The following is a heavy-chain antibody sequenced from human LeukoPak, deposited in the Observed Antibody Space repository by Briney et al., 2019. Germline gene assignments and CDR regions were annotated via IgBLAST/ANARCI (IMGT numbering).Heavy chain of an antibody. D-gene: IGHD6-19*01. CDR1: GFTFGTHA. CDR2: MSGPGDTS. CDR3: AKLAGMRGWFVYYFDY. V-gene: IGHV3-23*01. Sequence: PGGSLSLSCAASGFTFGTHAMTWVRQAPGKGLEWVSGMSGPGDTSYYADSVKGRFTISRDNSNNTLFLQMNSLRVEDTAVYYCAKLAGMRGWFVYYFDYWGQGTLVTVS. J-gene: IGHJ4*02.